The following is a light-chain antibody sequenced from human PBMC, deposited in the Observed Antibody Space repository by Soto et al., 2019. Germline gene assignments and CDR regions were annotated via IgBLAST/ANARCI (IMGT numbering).Light chain of an antibody. Sequence: QSVLTQPPSVSGAPGQRVTISCTGSSSNIGARYDVHWYQQVPGTAPRLLIYGNGNRPSGVPDRFTGSKSGTSASLAVAGLQAEDEADYYCQSYDRSLGVYVFGTGTKLTVL. CDR2: GNG. V-gene: IGLV1-40*01. CDR1: SSNIGARYD. J-gene: IGLJ1*01. CDR3: QSYDRSLGVYV.